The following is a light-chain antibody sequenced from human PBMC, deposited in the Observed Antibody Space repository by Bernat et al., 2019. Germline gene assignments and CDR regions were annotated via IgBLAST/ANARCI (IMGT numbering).Light chain of an antibody. Sequence: SYVLTQPPSVPVAPGKTARITCGGHNIGSKSVHWYQQKPGQAPVLVVYDDTARPPGIPERVSGSNSGQTATLTISRVEAGDEADYYCQVWDSSSDHPVFGGGTKLTVL. V-gene: IGLV3-21*03. CDR1: NIGSKS. CDR2: DDT. J-gene: IGLJ3*02. CDR3: QVWDSSSDHPV.